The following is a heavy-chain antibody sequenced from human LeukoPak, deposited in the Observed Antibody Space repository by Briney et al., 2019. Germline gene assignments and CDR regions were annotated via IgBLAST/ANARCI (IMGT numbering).Heavy chain of an antibody. Sequence: PSETLSLTCTVSGGSINNSSYYWSWIRQPPGKGLEWIGYIYYSGSTNYNPSLKSRVTISVDTSKNQFSLKLGPVTAADTAVYYCARAVRNILVGSYFDYWGQGTLVTASS. D-gene: IGHD2-15*01. CDR3: ARAVRNILVGSYFDY. V-gene: IGHV4-61*01. J-gene: IGHJ4*02. CDR1: GGSINNSSYY. CDR2: IYYSGST.